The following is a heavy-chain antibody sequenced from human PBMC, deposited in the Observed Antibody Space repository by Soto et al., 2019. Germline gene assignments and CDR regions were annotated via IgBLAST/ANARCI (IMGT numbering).Heavy chain of an antibody. J-gene: IGHJ4*02. CDR1: GDSISSNY. Sequence: SETLSLTCTVSGDSISSNYWNWIRQPPGKGLEWIGYIHFSGRTNSDPSLKSRITISMDTSKNQFSLNLSSVTAADTAIYYCARGLKTSSWYFVSWGQGTLVTVSS. D-gene: IGHD6-13*01. CDR3: ARGLKTSSWYFVS. CDR2: IHFSGRT. V-gene: IGHV4-59*01.